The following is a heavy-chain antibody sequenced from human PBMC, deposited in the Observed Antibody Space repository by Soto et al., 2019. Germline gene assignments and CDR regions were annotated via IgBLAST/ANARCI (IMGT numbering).Heavy chain of an antibody. D-gene: IGHD5-18*01. J-gene: IGHJ4*02. CDR2: ISSSISTM. Sequence: EVQLVESGGGLVQPGGSLRLSCAASGFTFSSYSMNWVRQEPGKGLEWLSYISSSISTMHYADSVKGRFTISRDNAKNSLYLQINSLRDEDTAVYYCAREVRDTAVADFDYWGQGTLVTVSS. CDR1: GFTFSSYS. CDR3: AREVRDTAVADFDY. V-gene: IGHV3-48*02.